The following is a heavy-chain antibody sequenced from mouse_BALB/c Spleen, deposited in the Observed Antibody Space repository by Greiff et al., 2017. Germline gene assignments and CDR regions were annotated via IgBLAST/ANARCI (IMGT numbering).Heavy chain of an antibody. J-gene: IGHJ4*01. Sequence: VQLKESGGGLVQPGGSRKLSCAASGFTFSSFGMHWVRQAPEKGLEWVAYISSGSSTIYYADTVKGRFTISRDNPKNTLFLQMTSLRSEDTAMYYCARRGGNPYAMDYWGQGTSVTVSS. CDR1: GFTFSSFG. CDR2: ISSGSSTI. CDR3: ARRGGNPYAMDY. V-gene: IGHV5-17*02. D-gene: IGHD2-1*01.